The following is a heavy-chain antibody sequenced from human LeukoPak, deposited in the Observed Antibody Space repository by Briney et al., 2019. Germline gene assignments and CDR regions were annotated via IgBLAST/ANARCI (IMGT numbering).Heavy chain of an antibody. Sequence: GGSLRLSCAASGFTFSSYAMHWVRQAPGKGLEWVAVISYDGSNKYYADSVKGRFTISRDNSKNTLYLQMNSLRAEDTAVYYCARRRYSSSWYLEGLFDYWGQGTLVTVSS. D-gene: IGHD6-13*01. CDR2: ISYDGSNK. V-gene: IGHV3-30-3*01. J-gene: IGHJ4*02. CDR1: GFTFSSYA. CDR3: ARRRYSSSWYLEGLFDY.